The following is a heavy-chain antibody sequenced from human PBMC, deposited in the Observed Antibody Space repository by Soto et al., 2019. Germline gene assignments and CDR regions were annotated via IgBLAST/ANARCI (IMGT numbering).Heavy chain of an antibody. J-gene: IGHJ4*02. CDR3: ARGPVDTAIVIHFDY. Sequence: ASVKVSCKASGYTFTSYGISWVRQAPGQGLEWMGWISAYNGNTNYAQKLQGRVTMTTDTSTSTAYMELRSPRSDDTAVYYCARGPVDTAIVIHFDYWGQGTLVTVYS. CDR1: GYTFTSYG. D-gene: IGHD5-18*01. CDR2: ISAYNGNT. V-gene: IGHV1-18*04.